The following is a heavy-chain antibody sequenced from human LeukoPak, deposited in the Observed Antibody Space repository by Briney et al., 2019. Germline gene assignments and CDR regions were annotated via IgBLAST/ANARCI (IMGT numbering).Heavy chain of an antibody. Sequence: GGSLRLSCAASGFTFSSYGMHWVRQAPGKGLEWVAVISYDGSNKYYADSVKGRFTISRDNSKNTLYLQMNSLRAEDTAVYYCAKDQGDYDSWSGYYNYYYYGMDVWGQGTTVTVSS. CDR2: ISYDGSNK. J-gene: IGHJ6*02. CDR1: GFTFSSYG. V-gene: IGHV3-30*18. D-gene: IGHD3-3*01. CDR3: AKDQGDYDSWSGYYNYYYYGMDV.